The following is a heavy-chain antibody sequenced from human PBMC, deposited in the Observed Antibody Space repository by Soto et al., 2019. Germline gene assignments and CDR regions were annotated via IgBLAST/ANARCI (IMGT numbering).Heavy chain of an antibody. Sequence: EVQLVESGGGLVQPGGSLRLSCAASGFTFRSYEMNWVRQAPGKGLEWISNIISSGYTRYYADSVKGRFTISRDNARNSLYLQMNSLRAEDTAVYYCARNIRSVVRGLTQYYFDFWGQGSLVTVSS. D-gene: IGHD3-10*01. CDR1: GFTFRSYE. CDR3: ARNIRSVVRGLTQYYFDF. V-gene: IGHV3-48*03. CDR2: IISSGYTR. J-gene: IGHJ4*02.